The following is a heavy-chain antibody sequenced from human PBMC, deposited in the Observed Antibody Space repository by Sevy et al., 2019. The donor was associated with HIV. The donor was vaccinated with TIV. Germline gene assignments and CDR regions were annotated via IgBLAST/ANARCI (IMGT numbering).Heavy chain of an antibody. Sequence: SQTLSLTCAISGDSVSSNSAAWNWIRQSPSRGLEWLGRTYYRSKWYNDYAVSVKSRISINPDTSKNQFSLQLNSVTPEGTAVYFCATGIPEWELGGHWFDPWGQGTLVTVSS. V-gene: IGHV6-1*01. CDR3: ATGIPEWELGGHWFDP. CDR1: GDSVSSNSAA. CDR2: TYYRSKWYN. D-gene: IGHD1-26*01. J-gene: IGHJ5*02.